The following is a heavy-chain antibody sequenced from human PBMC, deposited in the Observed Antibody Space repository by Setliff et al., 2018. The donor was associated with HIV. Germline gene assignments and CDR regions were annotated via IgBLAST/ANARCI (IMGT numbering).Heavy chain of an antibody. D-gene: IGHD6-19*01. CDR2: ISSGSSYI. Sequence: GGSLRLSCAASGFTFSSYSMNWVRQAPGKGLEWVSSISSGSSYIYYADSVKGRFTISRDNAKNSLYLQMNSLRAEDMALYYCVRDKWLVPDTFDIWGQGTMVTVSS. J-gene: IGHJ3*02. CDR1: GFTFSSYS. V-gene: IGHV3-21*04. CDR3: VRDKWLVPDTFDI.